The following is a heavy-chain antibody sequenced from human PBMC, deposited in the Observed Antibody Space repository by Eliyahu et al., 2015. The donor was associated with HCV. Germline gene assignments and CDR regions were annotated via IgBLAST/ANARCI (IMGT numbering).Heavy chain of an antibody. V-gene: IGHV4-59*01. CDR3: ASGGGGIAVTGTGGWFDP. CDR1: GXXITXYS. CDR2: XHYSGST. D-gene: IGHD6-19*01. Sequence: QVQLQESGPGLVKPSETLSLTCXVSGXXITXYSWXWIRQPPGKGLEWIGDXHYSGSTNYNPXXKSRVTISIDTSKNQFSLSLTSVTAADTAVYYCASGGGGIAVTGTGGWFDPWGQGTLVTVSS. J-gene: IGHJ5*02.